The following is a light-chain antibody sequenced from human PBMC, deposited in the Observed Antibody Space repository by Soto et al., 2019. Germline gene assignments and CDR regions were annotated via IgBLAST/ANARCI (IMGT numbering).Light chain of an antibody. Sequence: QPVLTQPPSVSGAPGQRVTISCTGSSCNIGSTYDVQWYQQLPGTAPKLLIHGNTDRPSGVPDRFSGSKSGTSASLAITGLQADDEADYYCQSYDDSLSVHYVFGTGTKLTVL. J-gene: IGLJ1*01. CDR3: QSYDDSLSVHYV. CDR2: GNT. CDR1: SCNIGSTYD. V-gene: IGLV1-40*01.